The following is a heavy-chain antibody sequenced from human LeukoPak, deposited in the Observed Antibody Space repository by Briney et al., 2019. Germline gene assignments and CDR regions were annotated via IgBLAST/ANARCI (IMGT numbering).Heavy chain of an antibody. Sequence: GGSLRLSCAASGFTFSGYSMNWVRQAPGKGLEWVSSISSSSSYIYYADSVKGRFTISRDNAKNSLYLQMNSLRAEDTAVYYCASHGSGSYYIPDYWGQGTLVTVSS. CDR2: ISSSSSYI. V-gene: IGHV3-21*01. J-gene: IGHJ4*02. CDR1: GFTFSGYS. D-gene: IGHD3-10*01. CDR3: ASHGSGSYYIPDY.